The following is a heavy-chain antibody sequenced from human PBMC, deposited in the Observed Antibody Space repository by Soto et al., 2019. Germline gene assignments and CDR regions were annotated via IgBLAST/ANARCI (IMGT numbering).Heavy chain of an antibody. J-gene: IGHJ6*02. CDR1: GGSFSGYY. V-gene: IGHV4-34*01. D-gene: IGHD6-13*01. Sequence: PSETLSLTCAVYGGSFSGYYWSWLRQPPGKGLEWIGEINHSGSTNYNPSLKSRVTISVDTSKNQFSLKLSSVTAADTAVYYCARGHLSSWYYYYYGMDVWGQGTTVTV. CDR2: INHSGST. CDR3: ARGHLSSWYYYYYGMDV.